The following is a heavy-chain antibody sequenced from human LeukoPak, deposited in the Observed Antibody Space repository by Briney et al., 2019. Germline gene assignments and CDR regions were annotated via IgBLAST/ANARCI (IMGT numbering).Heavy chain of an antibody. CDR2: ISGSGGST. J-gene: IGHJ3*02. D-gene: IGHD6-19*01. Sequence: GGSLRLSCAASGFTFSSYAMCWVRQAPGKGREWVSAISGSGGSTYYADSVMGRFTISRDNSKNTLYLQINSLRPEDSALYFCAAVDDLDAFGIWGQGTLVTVSS. CDR1: GFTFSSYA. V-gene: IGHV3-23*01. CDR3: AAVDDLDAFGI.